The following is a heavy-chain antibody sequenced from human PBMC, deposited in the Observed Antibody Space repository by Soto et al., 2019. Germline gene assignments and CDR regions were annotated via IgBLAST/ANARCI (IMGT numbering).Heavy chain of an antibody. D-gene: IGHD6-19*01. CDR3: ASDRSSGWYYYYYGMDV. V-gene: IGHV1-69*13. CDR2: IIPIFGTA. CDR1: GGTFSSYA. J-gene: IGHJ6*02. Sequence: SVKVSCKASGGTFSSYAISWVRQAPGQGLEWMGGIIPIFGTANYAQKFQGRVTITADESTSTAYMELSSLRSEDTAVYYCASDRSSGWYYYYYGMDVWGQGTTVTVSS.